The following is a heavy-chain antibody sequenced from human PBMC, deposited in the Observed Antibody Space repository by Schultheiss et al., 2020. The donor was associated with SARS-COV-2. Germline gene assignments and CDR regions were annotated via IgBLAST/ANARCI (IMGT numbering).Heavy chain of an antibody. CDR2: SREKANGYTT. CDR1: GFSLSDHY. CDR3: TSANEYNL. D-gene: IGHD2/OR15-2a*01. V-gene: IGHV3-72*01. Sequence: GESLKISCAASGFSLSDHYMDWFRQAPGKGLEWVGRSREKANGYTTYYAASVKGRFTISRDDSKNTLYLQINSLKTEDTAVYYCTSANEYNLWGQGTLVTVSS. J-gene: IGHJ4*02.